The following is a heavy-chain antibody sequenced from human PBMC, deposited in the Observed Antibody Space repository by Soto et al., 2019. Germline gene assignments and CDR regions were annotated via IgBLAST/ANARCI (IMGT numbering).Heavy chain of an antibody. J-gene: IGHJ3*02. CDR3: PTDKDAFDM. CDR2: INSKTGGT. V-gene: IGHV1-2*02. CDR1: GYIFTGYY. D-gene: IGHD3-9*01. Sequence: GASVKVSCKASGYIFTGYYIQWVRQAPGQGLEGMGWINSKTGGTKYAQKFQGRVTMTRDTSINTAYMEVSRLRSDDTAVHYCPTDKDAFDMWGQGTMVT.